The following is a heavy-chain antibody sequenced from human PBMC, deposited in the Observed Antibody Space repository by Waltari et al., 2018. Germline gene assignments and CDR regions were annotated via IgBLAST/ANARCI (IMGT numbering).Heavy chain of an antibody. D-gene: IGHD3-3*01. J-gene: IGHJ4*02. Sequence: QVQLQESGPGLVKPSETLSLTCTVSGGSINSHDWSLIRQPPGKGLEWIGDIYYGGSTNNNPSLKSRVTISVDTSKNQFSLELSSVTAADTAVYYCARDRYDFWSGDLDYWGQGTLVTVSS. CDR1: GGSINSHD. CDR3: ARDRYDFWSGDLDY. V-gene: IGHV4-59*11. CDR2: IYYGGST.